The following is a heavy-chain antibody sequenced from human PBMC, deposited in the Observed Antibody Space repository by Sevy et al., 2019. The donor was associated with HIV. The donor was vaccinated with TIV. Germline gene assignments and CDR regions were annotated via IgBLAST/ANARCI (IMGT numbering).Heavy chain of an antibody. Sequence: GGSLRLSCAASGFTVSRNYMSWVRQAPGKGLEWLSSISDDSRYIYYSDSVKGRFTISRANAKNLLYLQMNNLRVEDTAIYYCARDFTIFGVVSGIDYWGQGNLVTVSS. J-gene: IGHJ4*02. CDR2: ISDDSRYI. CDR1: GFTVSRNY. CDR3: ARDFTIFGVVSGIDY. D-gene: IGHD3-3*01. V-gene: IGHV3-21*04.